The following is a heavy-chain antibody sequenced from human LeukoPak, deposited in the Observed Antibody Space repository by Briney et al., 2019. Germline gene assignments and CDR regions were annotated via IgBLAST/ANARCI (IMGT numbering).Heavy chain of an antibody. Sequence: HWVRQAPGQGLEWMGWINPKSGGTNYAQKFQGRVTMTRDTSISTAYMELSRLRSDDTAVYYCARGAFGDYDYYFDYWGQGTLVTVSS. CDR3: ARGAFGDYDYYFDY. CDR2: INPKSGGT. V-gene: IGHV1-2*02. J-gene: IGHJ4*02. D-gene: IGHD4-17*01.